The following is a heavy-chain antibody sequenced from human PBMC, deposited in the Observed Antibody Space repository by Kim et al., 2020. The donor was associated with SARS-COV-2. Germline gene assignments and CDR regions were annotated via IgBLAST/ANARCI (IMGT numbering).Heavy chain of an antibody. Sequence: ADSVKGRYTVSRDNAKSSLYLEMNNLRAEDTAVYYCAREVKLWTTYAFDVWGQGTPVSVSA. V-gene: IGHV3-11*05. J-gene: IGHJ3*01. D-gene: IGHD3-3*01. CDR3: AREVKLWTTYAFDV.